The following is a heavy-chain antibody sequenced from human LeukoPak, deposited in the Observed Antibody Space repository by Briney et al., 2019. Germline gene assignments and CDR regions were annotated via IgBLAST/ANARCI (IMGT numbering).Heavy chain of an antibody. Sequence: ASVKVSCKASGYTFTGYYMHWVRQAPGQGLEWMGWINPNSGGTNYAQKFQGRVTMTRDTSISTAYMELSRLRSDDTAVYYCARDQGGSISTRAYYYMDAWGKGTTVTVSS. CDR1: GYTFTGYY. CDR2: INPNSGGT. CDR3: ARDQGGSISTRAYYYMDA. J-gene: IGHJ6*03. V-gene: IGHV1-2*02. D-gene: IGHD2-15*01.